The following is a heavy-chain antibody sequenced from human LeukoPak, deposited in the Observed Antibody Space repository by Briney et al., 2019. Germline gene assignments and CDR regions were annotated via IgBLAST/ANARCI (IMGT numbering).Heavy chain of an antibody. V-gene: IGHV1-69*04. CDR3: ARVNRSGGDWALGY. Sequence: AAAKVFPKGTADKHNINAIRWVQRQHGEGDYSRPRIIPILGIANYAQKVQGRVTITADKSTSTAYMELRSLRSADTAVYDCARVNRSGGDWALGYWGQGTLVTVAS. CDR2: IIPILGIA. J-gene: IGHJ4*02. CDR1: ADKHNINA. D-gene: IGHD2-21*02.